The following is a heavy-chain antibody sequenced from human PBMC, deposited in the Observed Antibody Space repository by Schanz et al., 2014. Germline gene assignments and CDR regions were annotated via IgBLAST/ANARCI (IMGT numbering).Heavy chain of an antibody. V-gene: IGHV1-46*01. Sequence: QVQLVQSGAEVKKPGASVKVSCKAFGYSFTTYFIHWVRLAPGQGFEWMGLISPSGGSTSYAQKFQGRVTMTRDTSTSTVYMELRSLTSDDSAVYYCARDRDQWDGNYLDYWGRGTLVTVSS. D-gene: IGHD1-26*01. J-gene: IGHJ4*02. CDR1: GYSFTTYF. CDR3: ARDRDQWDGNYLDY. CDR2: ISPSGGST.